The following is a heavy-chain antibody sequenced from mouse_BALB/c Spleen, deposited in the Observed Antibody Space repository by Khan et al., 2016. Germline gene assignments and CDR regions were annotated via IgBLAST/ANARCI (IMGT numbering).Heavy chain of an antibody. J-gene: IGHJ2*01. V-gene: IGHV1-87*01. D-gene: IGHD2-4*01. CDR2: IYPGDGDT. Sequence: QVQLQQSGAELARPGASVKVSCKASGYTFTSYWMQWVQQRPGQGLEWIGTIYPGDGDTRYTQRFKGQATLTADQSSGTAYMQLSSLASEDSAVYYGARGNSYYDFDYGAKGTTPTASA. CDR1: GYTFTSYW. CDR3: ARGNSYYDFDY.